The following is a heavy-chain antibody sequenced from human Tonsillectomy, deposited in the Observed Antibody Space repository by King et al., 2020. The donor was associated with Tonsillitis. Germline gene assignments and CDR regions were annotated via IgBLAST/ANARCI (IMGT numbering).Heavy chain of an antibody. CDR1: GFPFNNYA. D-gene: IGHD1-26*01. J-gene: IGHJ3*02. CDR3: AKELGDEVGDGFDI. V-gene: IGHV3-23*04. Sequence: VQLVESGGCLVQPGGSLRLSCAASGFPFNNYAMSWVRQPPGKGLEWVSAISGSGGSPFYADSVKGRFTISRDNSKNTQYLQMNSLRVEDTAVYYCAKELGDEVGDGFDIWGQGTMVTVSS. CDR2: ISGSGGSP.